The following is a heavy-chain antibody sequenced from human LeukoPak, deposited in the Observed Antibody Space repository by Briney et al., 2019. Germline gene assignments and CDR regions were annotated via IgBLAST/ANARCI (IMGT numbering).Heavy chain of an antibody. D-gene: IGHD3-3*01. CDR2: INPSGGST. Sequence: GASVKVSCKASGYTFTGYYMHWVRQAPGQGLEWMGIINPSGGSTSYAQKFQGRVTMTRDMSTSTVYMELSSLRSEDTAVYYCARDFSGYYMVGYYYYMDVWGKGTTVTVSS. J-gene: IGHJ6*03. V-gene: IGHV1-46*01. CDR1: GYTFTGYY. CDR3: ARDFSGYYMVGYYYYMDV.